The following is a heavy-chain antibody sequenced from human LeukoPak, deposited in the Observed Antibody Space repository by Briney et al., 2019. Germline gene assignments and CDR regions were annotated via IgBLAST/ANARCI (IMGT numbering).Heavy chain of an antibody. Sequence: GGSLRLSCAASGFTFSSYAMSWVRQAPGKGLEWVSAIRDSGSSTHYADSVKGRFTTSRDNSKNTLFLQMNSLRAEDTAVYYCARELGGIAAAAPTYWGQGTLVTVSS. CDR3: ARELGGIAAAAPTY. J-gene: IGHJ4*02. CDR1: GFTFSSYA. V-gene: IGHV3-23*01. CDR2: IRDSGSST. D-gene: IGHD6-13*01.